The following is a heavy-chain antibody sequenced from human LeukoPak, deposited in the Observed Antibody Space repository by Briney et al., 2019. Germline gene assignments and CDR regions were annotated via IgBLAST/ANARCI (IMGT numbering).Heavy chain of an antibody. CDR2: ISDSGGST. D-gene: IGHD5-18*01. Sequence: GGSLRLSCAASGFTFSSYGMSWVRQAPGEGLEWVSAISDSGGSTYYTDSVKGRFTISRDNSKNTLYLQMNSLRAEDTAVYYCANRRGTAMLFEYWGQGTLVTVSS. V-gene: IGHV3-23*01. CDR1: GFTFSSYG. J-gene: IGHJ1*01. CDR3: ANRRGTAMLFEY.